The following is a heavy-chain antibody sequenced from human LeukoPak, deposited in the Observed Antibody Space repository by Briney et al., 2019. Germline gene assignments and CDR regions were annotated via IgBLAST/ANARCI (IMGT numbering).Heavy chain of an antibody. CDR3: ATVRQSDP. J-gene: IGHJ5*02. CDR1: GYTFTDYY. CDR2: VDPEDHET. Sequence: GASVKVSCKASGYTFTDYYMHWVQQAPGKGLEWMGRVDPEDHETIYAEKLQGRVTITADTSTDTVYMELSSLRSEDTAVYYCATVRQSDPWGQGTLVTVSS. V-gene: IGHV1-69-2*01.